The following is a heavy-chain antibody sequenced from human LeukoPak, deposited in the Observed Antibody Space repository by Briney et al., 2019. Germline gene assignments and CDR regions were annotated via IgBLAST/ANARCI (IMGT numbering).Heavy chain of an antibody. Sequence: PGGSLRLSCAASGFTFSSYAMSWVRQAPGKGLEWVSAISGSGGSTYYADSVKGRFTISRDNAKNSLYLQMNSLRDEDTAVYYCARDKYYYGSGSQRTDYWGQGTLVTVSS. CDR3: ARDKYYYGSGSQRTDY. J-gene: IGHJ4*02. CDR1: GFTFSSYA. CDR2: ISGSGGST. D-gene: IGHD3-10*01. V-gene: IGHV3-23*01.